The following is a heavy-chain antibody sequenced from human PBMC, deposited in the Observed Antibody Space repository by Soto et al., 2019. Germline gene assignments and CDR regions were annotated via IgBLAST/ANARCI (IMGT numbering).Heavy chain of an antibody. CDR2: IWYDGSKK. CDR3: AREGAVAGSQDF. V-gene: IGHV3-33*01. Sequence: AGGSLILSCAASGFIFSDYGIHWVRQAPGKGLEWVALIWYDGSKKYYADSVKGRFTVSRDNINITLYMEMNSLRVEDSAVYYCAREGAVAGSQDFWGQGTLVTVSS. CDR1: GFIFSDYG. D-gene: IGHD6-19*01. J-gene: IGHJ4*02.